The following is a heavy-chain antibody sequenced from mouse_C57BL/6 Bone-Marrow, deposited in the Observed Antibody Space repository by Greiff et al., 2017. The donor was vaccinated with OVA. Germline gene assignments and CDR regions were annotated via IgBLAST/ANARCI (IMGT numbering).Heavy chain of an antibody. CDR1: GFTFTDYY. CDR3: ARVDSNSWFAY. CDR2: IRNKANGYTS. Sequence: EVKLVESGGGFVQPGGSLSLSCAASGFTFTDYYMSWVRQPPGQALEWLGFIRNKANGYTSESSVSVKGRFTISSDKSQSILYLQMNAQRAEDSATYYCARVDSNSWFAYWGQGTLVTVSA. V-gene: IGHV7-3*01. D-gene: IGHD2-5*01. J-gene: IGHJ3*01.